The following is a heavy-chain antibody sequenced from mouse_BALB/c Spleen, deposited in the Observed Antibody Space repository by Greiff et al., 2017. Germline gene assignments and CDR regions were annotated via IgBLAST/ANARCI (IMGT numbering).Heavy chain of an antibody. CDR2: IDPENGDT. CDR1: GFNIKDYY. V-gene: IGHV14-4*02. CDR3: NGGLRSAWFAY. D-gene: IGHD2-4*01. Sequence: VQLKESGAELVRSGASVKLSCTASGFNIKDYYMHWVKQRPEQGLEWIGWIDPENGDTEYAPKFQGKATMTADTSSNTAYLQLSSLTSEDTAVYYCNGGLRSAWFAYWGKGTLVTGSA. J-gene: IGHJ3*01.